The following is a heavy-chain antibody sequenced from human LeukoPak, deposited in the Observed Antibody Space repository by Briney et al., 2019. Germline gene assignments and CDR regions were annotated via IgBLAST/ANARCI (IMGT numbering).Heavy chain of an antibody. V-gene: IGHV3-74*01. Sequence: PGGSLRLSCAASGFTFSSYWMHWVRQAPGKGLVWVSRIISDGSSTSYADSVKGRFTISRDNTKNTLYLQMNSLRAEDTAVYYCARGDTAMAYFDYWGQGTLVTVSS. CDR1: GFTFSSYW. CDR2: IISDGSST. J-gene: IGHJ4*02. D-gene: IGHD5-18*01. CDR3: ARGDTAMAYFDY.